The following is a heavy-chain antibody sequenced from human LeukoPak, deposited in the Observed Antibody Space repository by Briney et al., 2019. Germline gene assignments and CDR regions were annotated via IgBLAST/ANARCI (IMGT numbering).Heavy chain of an antibody. CDR1: GGSISSSSYY. D-gene: IGHD5-12*01. CDR3: ARHGLGLRPLYDY. J-gene: IGHJ4*02. CDR2: IYYSGST. V-gene: IGHV4-39*01. Sequence: SETLSLTCTVSGGSISSSSYYWGWIRQPPGKGLEWIGSIYYSGSTYYNPSLKSRVTISVDTSKNQFSLKLSSVTAADTAVYYCARHGLGLRPLYDYWGQGTLVTVSS.